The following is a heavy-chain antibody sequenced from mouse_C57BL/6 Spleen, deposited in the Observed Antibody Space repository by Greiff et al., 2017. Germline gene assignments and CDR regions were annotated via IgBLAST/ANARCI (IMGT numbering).Heavy chain of an antibody. CDR2: ISSGSSTV. D-gene: IGHD4-1*01. V-gene: IGHV5-17*01. Sequence: VQLKQSGGGLVKPGGSLKLSCAASGFTFSDYGMHWVRQAPEKGLEWVAYISSGSSTVYYADTVKGRFTISRDTAKNTMFLQLTSLRSEYTAMYYCAKKAGTIFDYWGQGTTLTVSS. CDR3: AKKAGTIFDY. J-gene: IGHJ2*01. CDR1: GFTFSDYG.